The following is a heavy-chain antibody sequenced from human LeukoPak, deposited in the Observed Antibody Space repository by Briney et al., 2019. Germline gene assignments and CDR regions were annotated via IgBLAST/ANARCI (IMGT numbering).Heavy chain of an antibody. CDR3: ARDFKMDV. V-gene: IGHV4-34*01. J-gene: IGHJ6*04. CDR1: GGSFSGYY. CDR2: INHSGRT. Sequence: SETLSLTCAVYGGSFSGYYWSWIRQPPGKGLEWIGEINHSGRTNYNPSLKSRVTISVDTSKNQFSLKLSSVTAADTAVYYCARDFKMDVWGKGTTVTVSS. D-gene: IGHD2/OR15-2a*01.